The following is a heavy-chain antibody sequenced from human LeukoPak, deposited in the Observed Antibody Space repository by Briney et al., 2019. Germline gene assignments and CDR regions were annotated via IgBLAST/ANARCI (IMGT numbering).Heavy chain of an antibody. Sequence: PSETLSLTCTVSGDSISSYYWNWIRQPPGKGLEWIGYIYYNGGTNYNPSLKSRVTISVDTSKNQFSLKLSSVTAADTAVYYCVRGGSSTWFDTGSLDHWGQGTLVTVSS. CDR2: IYYNGGT. V-gene: IGHV4-59*01. CDR1: GDSISSYY. J-gene: IGHJ4*02. CDR3: VRGGSSTWFDTGSLDH. D-gene: IGHD6-6*01.